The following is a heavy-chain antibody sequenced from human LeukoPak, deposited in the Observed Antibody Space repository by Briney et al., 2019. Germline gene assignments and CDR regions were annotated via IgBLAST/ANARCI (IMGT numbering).Heavy chain of an antibody. V-gene: IGHV3-7*01. CDR1: GFSFSTQW. CDR3: ARGEFGDYYYFYMDV. Sequence: PGGSLRLSCAASGFSFSTQWMSWVRQAPGKGLEWVAIVNQGGTGKYYVDSVKGRFTISRDDAKNSLFLQMNSLRAEDTATYYCARGEFGDYYYFYMDVWGKGTTVTVSS. J-gene: IGHJ6*03. CDR2: VNQGGTGK. D-gene: IGHD2/OR15-2a*01.